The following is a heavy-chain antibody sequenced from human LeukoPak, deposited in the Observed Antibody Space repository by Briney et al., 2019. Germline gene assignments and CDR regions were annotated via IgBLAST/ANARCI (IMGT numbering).Heavy chain of an antibody. V-gene: IGHV1-8*03. D-gene: IGHD7-27*01. CDR3: ARGALTREHYHYYMDV. Sequence: GASVKVSCKASVYSFTTFDINWARPATGQGLEWMGWMNPNTGNTGFAGKFQGRVTITGNTSISTVYMELTSLTSDDTAVYYCARGALTREHYHYYMDVWGTGTTITVSS. J-gene: IGHJ6*03. CDR1: VYSFTTFD. CDR2: MNPNTGNT.